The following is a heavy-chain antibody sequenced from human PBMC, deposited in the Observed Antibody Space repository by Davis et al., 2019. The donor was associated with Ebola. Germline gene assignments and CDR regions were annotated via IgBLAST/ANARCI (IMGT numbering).Heavy chain of an antibody. V-gene: IGHV1-46*03. CDR3: ARLSNYYYDSSGYPGAFDI. D-gene: IGHD3-22*01. CDR1: GYTFTGYY. CDR2: INPSGGST. J-gene: IGHJ3*02. Sequence: ASVKVSCKASGYTFTGYYMHWVRQAPGQGLEWMGIINPSGGSTSYAQKFQGRVTMTRDTSTSTVYMELGSLRSEDTAVYYCARLSNYYYDSSGYPGAFDIWGQGTMVTVSS.